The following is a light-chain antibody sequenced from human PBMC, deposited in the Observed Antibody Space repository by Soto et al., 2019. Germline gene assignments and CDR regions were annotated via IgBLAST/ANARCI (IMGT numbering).Light chain of an antibody. CDR2: AVS. J-gene: IGKJ3*01. CDR3: QQSYSAPQCT. V-gene: IGKV1-39*01. Sequence: DIQMTQSPSSLSASVGSRVTITCRASESIGSHLNWYQHKPGQAPKALIYAVSSLQSGVPSSFRGSGSGTEFTLTISSLQPEDFATYDCQQSYSAPQCTFGPGTKG. CDR1: ESIGSH.